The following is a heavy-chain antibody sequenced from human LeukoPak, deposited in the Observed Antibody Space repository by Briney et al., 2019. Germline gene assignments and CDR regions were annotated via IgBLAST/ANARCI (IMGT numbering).Heavy chain of an antibody. D-gene: IGHD5-24*01. CDR2: TYYSGST. V-gene: IGHV4-39*01. CDR1: GGSISSSSYY. CDR3: AWRRGDGWDGPYFDY. Sequence: SETLSLTCTVSGGSISSSSYYWGWIRQPPGKGLEWIGSTYYSGSTYYNPSLKSRVSISVDTSKNQFSLKLSSVTAADTAVYYCAWRRGDGWDGPYFDYWGQGTLVTVSS. J-gene: IGHJ4*02.